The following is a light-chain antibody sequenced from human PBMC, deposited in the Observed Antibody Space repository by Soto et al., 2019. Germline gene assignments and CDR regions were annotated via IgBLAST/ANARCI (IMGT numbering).Light chain of an antibody. J-gene: IGKJ5*01. CDR2: DAS. CDR1: QSVSSY. Sequence: EIVLTQSPATLSLSPGEIATLSCRASQSVSSYLAWYQQKPGQAPRLLIYDASNRATGLPARFSGSGSGTEFTLTINSLQAEDCAVYYCQQYYNWPRNFGQGTRLEIK. V-gene: IGKV3-11*01. CDR3: QQYYNWPRN.